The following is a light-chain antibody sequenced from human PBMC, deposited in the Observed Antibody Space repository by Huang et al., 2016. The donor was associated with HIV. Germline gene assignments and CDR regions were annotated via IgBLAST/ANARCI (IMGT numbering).Light chain of an antibody. Sequence: DIVMTQSPDSLAVSLGERDTITCKSSQSVFYRSNKNNDLAWYQQKPGQPPRLLIYLASARESGVPDRFNGSGSGTDFTFTISNLQAEDVAVYYCQQYYKTPLTFGGGTKVEIK. CDR2: LAS. CDR3: QQYYKTPLT. J-gene: IGKJ4*01. V-gene: IGKV4-1*01. CDR1: QSVFYRSNKNND.